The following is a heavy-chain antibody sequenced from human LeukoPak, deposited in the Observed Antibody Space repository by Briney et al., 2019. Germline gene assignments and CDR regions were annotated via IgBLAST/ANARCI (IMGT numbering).Heavy chain of an antibody. CDR2: ISPSGTTI. V-gene: IGHV3-48*03. D-gene: IGHD1-1*01. CDR3: ARKTFGTVYFDY. J-gene: IGHJ4*02. CDR1: GFTFSTYE. Sequence: PGGSLRLSCAASGFTFSTYEMNWVRQAPGKGLEWVSYISPSGTTIYYAESVKGRFTISRDNAKNSAYLQMNSLRVEDTAVYYCARKTFGTVYFDYWGQGILVTVSS.